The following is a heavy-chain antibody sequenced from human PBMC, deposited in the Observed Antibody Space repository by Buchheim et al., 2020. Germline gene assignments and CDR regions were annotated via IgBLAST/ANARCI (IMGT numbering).Heavy chain of an antibody. Sequence: EVQLVESGGGLVQPGGSLRLSCAASGFTFSSYSMNWVRQAPGKGLEWVSYISSSSSTIYYADSVKGRFTISRDNAKNSLYLQMNSPRDEDTAVYYCARFTNYYYYGMDVWGQGTT. CDR3: ARFTNYYYYGMDV. CDR2: ISSSSSTI. V-gene: IGHV3-48*02. J-gene: IGHJ6*02. CDR1: GFTFSSYS.